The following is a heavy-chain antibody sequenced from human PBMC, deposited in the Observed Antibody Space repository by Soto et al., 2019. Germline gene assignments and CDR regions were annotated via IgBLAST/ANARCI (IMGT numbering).Heavy chain of an antibody. D-gene: IGHD4-17*01. CDR2: INSDGSST. Sequence: GGSLRLSCAASGLTFSSYWMHWVRQAPGKGLVWVSRINSDGSSTSYADSVKGRFTISRDNAKNTLYLQMNSLRAEDTAVYYCAREVDYGDFPWFDPWGQGTLVTVSS. V-gene: IGHV3-74*01. CDR1: GLTFSSYW. CDR3: AREVDYGDFPWFDP. J-gene: IGHJ5*02.